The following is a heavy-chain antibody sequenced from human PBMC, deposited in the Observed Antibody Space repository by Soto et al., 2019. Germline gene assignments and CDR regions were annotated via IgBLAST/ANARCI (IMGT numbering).Heavy chain of an antibody. V-gene: IGHV3-23*01. CDR3: ARGGQLVLGDYGMDV. CDR1: GFTFSTYT. Sequence: GGSLRLSCAASGFTFSTYTMNWVRQGPGQGLEWVSAIIGGGTTYYADSVKGRFTISRDDSKNTLYLQMNSLRAEDTAVYYCARGGQLVLGDYGMDVWGQGTTVTVSS. CDR2: IIGGGTT. D-gene: IGHD6-6*01. J-gene: IGHJ6*02.